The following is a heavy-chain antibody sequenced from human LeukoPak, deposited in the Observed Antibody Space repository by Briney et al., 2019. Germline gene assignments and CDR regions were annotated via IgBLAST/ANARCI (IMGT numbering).Heavy chain of an antibody. CDR1: GFTFSSYG. D-gene: IGHD3/OR15-3a*01. V-gene: IGHV3-30*02. J-gene: IGHJ4*02. CDR3: AKDAFGRTGSAAWFDY. CDR2: IRYDGSNK. Sequence: GGSLRLSCAASGFTFSSYGMHWVRQAPGKGLEWVAFIRYDGSNKYYADSVKGRFTISRDNSKNTLYLQMNSLRAEDTAVYYCAKDAFGRTGSAAWFDYWGQGTLVTVSS.